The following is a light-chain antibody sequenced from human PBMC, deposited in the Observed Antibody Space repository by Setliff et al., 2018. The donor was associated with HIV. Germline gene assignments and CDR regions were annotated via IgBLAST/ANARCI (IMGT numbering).Light chain of an antibody. J-gene: IGLJ1*01. Sequence: QSALTQPASVSGSPGQSITISCTGTSSDVGGYNYVSWYQQHPGGAPKLIIYDVTRRPSGVPDRFSGSKSGNTASLTISGLQAEDEADYYCCSYAGSYTYIFGTGTKVTVL. V-gene: IGLV2-11*01. CDR3: CSYAGSYTYI. CDR2: DVT. CDR1: SSDVGGYNY.